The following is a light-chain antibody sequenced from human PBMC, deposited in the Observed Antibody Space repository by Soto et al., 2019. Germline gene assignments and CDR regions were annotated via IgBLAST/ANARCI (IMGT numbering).Light chain of an antibody. CDR2: AAS. Sequence: AIQITHSPSSPSASVRDRVTITCRASQGIRNDLGWYQQKPGKAPKLLIYAASSLQSGVPSRFSGSGSGTDFTLTISSLQPEDFATYYCLQDYNYPPTFGQGTRLEIK. J-gene: IGKJ5*01. V-gene: IGKV1-6*01. CDR3: LQDYNYPPT. CDR1: QGIRND.